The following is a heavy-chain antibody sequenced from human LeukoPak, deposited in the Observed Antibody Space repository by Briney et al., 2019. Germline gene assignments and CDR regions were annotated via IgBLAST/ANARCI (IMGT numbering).Heavy chain of an antibody. CDR3: ARSEYSYGADAFDI. J-gene: IGHJ3*02. CDR2: IYYSGST. CDR1: GGSISSYY. V-gene: IGHV4-59*01. D-gene: IGHD5-18*01. Sequence: SETLSLTCTVSGGSISSYYWSWIRQPPGKGLEWIGYIYYSGSTNYNPSLKSRVTISLDTSKNQFSLRLSSVNAADTAVYYCARSEYSYGADAFDIWGQGTMVTVSS.